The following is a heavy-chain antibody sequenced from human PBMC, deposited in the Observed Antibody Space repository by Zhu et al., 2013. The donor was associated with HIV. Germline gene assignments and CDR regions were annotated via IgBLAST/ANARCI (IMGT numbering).Heavy chain of an antibody. J-gene: IGHJ4*02. V-gene: IGHV1-2*02. Sequence: QVQLVQSGPELKKPGASVKVSCKASGYNFNAYYIHWVRQAPGLGLEWMGWINPATGATNFAQNFQGRVTMSRDTSFTTAFMQLTGLTPDDTATYYCARDETYWGQGTLVTSPQ. CDR2: INPATGAT. CDR3: ARDETY. CDR1: GYNFNAYY.